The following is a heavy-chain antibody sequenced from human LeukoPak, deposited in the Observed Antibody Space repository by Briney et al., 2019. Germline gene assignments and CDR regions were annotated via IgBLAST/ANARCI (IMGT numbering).Heavy chain of an antibody. J-gene: IGHJ4*02. CDR3: AKDPDYYGSGSYYDVDY. V-gene: IGHV3-30*02. CDR1: GFTFSSYG. CDR2: IRYDGSNK. D-gene: IGHD3-10*01. Sequence: GGSLRLSCAASGFTFSSYGMHWVRQAPGKGLEWVAFIRYDGSNKYYADSVKGRFTISRDNSKNTLYLQMNSLRAEDTAVYYCAKDPDYYGSGSYYDVDYWGQGTLVTVSS.